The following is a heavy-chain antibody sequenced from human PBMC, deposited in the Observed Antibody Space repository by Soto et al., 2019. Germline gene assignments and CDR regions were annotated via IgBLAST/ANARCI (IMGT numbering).Heavy chain of an antibody. J-gene: IGHJ6*02. Sequence: QVQLVQSGAEVKKPGSSVKVSCKASGGTFSSYAISWVRQAPGQGLEWMGGIIPIFGTANYAQKFQGRVTITADESTSTAYMELSSLRSEDTAVYYCAIFRYSGSYYYYYGMDVWGQGTTVTVSS. CDR1: GGTFSSYA. CDR2: IIPIFGTA. D-gene: IGHD1-26*01. CDR3: AIFRYSGSYYYYYGMDV. V-gene: IGHV1-69*01.